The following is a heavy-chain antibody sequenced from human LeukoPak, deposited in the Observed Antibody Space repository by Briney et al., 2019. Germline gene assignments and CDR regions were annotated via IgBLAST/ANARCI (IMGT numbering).Heavy chain of an antibody. CDR1: GFTFSSSS. CDR2: ISSSASYI. V-gene: IGHV3-21*01. CDR3: ARDPSSYYFDY. J-gene: IGHJ4*02. Sequence: PGGSLRLSCAASGFTFSSSSMNWVRQAPGKGLEWVSFISSSASYIYYADSVKGRFTISRDNAKNSLYLQMHSLRAEDTAVYFCARDPSSYYFDYWGQGTLVSVSS. D-gene: IGHD2-2*01.